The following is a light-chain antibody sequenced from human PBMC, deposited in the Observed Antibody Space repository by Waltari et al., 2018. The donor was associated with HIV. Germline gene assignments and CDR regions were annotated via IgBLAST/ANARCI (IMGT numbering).Light chain of an antibody. V-gene: IGKV2-30*01. CDR2: KIS. J-gene: IGKJ1*01. CDR3: MQSTHWPGT. CDR1: QSLIYTDGNTY. Sequence: EAVLTQSPVSLSVALGRPASISCRSSQSLIYTDGNTYLNWVHQRPGQSPRRLIYKISNRDSGVPDRFSGSGSVTEFTLHISRVEAEDVGIFYCMQSTHWPGTFGQGTKVEIQ.